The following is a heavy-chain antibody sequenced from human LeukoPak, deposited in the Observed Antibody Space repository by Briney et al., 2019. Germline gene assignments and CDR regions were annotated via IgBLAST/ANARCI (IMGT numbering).Heavy chain of an antibody. D-gene: IGHD3-16*01. CDR2: ISNGGGST. V-gene: IGHV3-23*01. Sequence: GSLRLSCASSGFTFSTSSMSWVRQAPGKGLEWVSSISNGGGSTYYSDSVKGRFTISRDNAKNSLYLQLKSLRAEDTAVYYCARIGLRLGELRVFDYWDQGTLVSVSS. J-gene: IGHJ4*02. CDR1: GFTFSTSS. CDR3: ARIGLRLGELRVFDY.